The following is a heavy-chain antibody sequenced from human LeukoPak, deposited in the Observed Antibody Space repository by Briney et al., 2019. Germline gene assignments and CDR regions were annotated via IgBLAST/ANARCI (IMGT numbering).Heavy chain of an antibody. CDR2: FDPEDGET. D-gene: IGHD1-26*01. CDR3: ATGGTGSYYFDY. CDR1: GYTLTELS. V-gene: IGHV1-24*01. Sequence: ASVKVSCKVSGYTLTELSMHWVRQAPGKGLERMGGFDPEDGETIYAQKFQGRVTMTEDTSTDTAYMELSSLRSEDTGVYYCATGGTGSYYFDYWGQGTLVTVSS. J-gene: IGHJ4*02.